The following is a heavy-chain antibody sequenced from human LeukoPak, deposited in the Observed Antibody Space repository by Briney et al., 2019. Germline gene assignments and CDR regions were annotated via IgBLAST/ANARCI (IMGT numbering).Heavy chain of an antibody. D-gene: IGHD3-22*01. CDR2: INHSGST. J-gene: IGHJ5*02. Sequence: SETLSLTCAVYGGSFSGYYWSWIRQPPGKGLEWMGEINHSGSTNYNPSLKSRVTISVDTCKNEFSLKLSSVTAAHTAVYYCARGRDYYDSSGYYNWFAPWGQGTLVTVSS. CDR3: ARGRDYYDSSGYYNWFAP. CDR1: GGSFSGYY. V-gene: IGHV4-34*01.